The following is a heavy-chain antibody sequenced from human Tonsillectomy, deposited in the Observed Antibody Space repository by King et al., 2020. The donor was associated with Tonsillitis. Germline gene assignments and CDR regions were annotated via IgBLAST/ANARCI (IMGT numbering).Heavy chain of an antibody. V-gene: IGHV1-46*01. CDR3: AGEGEEGEYAAFDI. J-gene: IGHJ3*02. CDR1: PDTFTRDF. CDR2: INPTFGRT. D-gene: IGHD4-17*01. Sequence: QLVQSGAEVKKPGASVKVSCTTSPDTFTRDFLHWVRQGPGQGLEWVGMINPTFGRTNYAQKFQGRVTVTRDTSTSTVYLEMTSLRSEDTAIYYCAGEGEEGEYAAFDIWGQGTRVAVSS.